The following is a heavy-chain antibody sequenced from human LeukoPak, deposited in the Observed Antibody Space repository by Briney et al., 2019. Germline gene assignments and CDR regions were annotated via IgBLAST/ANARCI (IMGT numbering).Heavy chain of an antibody. CDR3: ARDGVSDDILTGYYNPFDY. Sequence: RPEGSLRLSCAASGFTFSSYAMSWVRQAPGKGLEWVSYISSSGSTIYYADSVKGRFTISRDNAKNSLYLQMNSLRAEDTAVYYCARDGVSDDILTGYYNPFDYWGQGTLVTVSS. V-gene: IGHV3-48*03. CDR1: GFTFSSYA. CDR2: ISSSGSTI. J-gene: IGHJ4*02. D-gene: IGHD3-9*01.